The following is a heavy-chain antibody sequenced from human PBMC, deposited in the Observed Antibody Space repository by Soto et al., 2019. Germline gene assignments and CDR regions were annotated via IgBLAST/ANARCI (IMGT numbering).Heavy chain of an antibody. CDR2: IIPIFGTA. J-gene: IGHJ4*02. V-gene: IGHV1-69*01. Sequence: QVQLVQSGAEVKKPGSSVKVSCKASGGTFSSYAISWVRQAPGQGLEWMGGIIPIFGTANYAQKFQGRVTITADESTSTAYMELSSLRSEDTAVYYCERGLNDYVWGSYRYTGYFDYWGQGTLVTVSS. D-gene: IGHD3-16*02. CDR3: ERGLNDYVWGSYRYTGYFDY. CDR1: GGTFSSYA.